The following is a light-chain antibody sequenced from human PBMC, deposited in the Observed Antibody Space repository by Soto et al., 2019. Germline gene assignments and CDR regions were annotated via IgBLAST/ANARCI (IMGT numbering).Light chain of an antibody. J-gene: IGKJ5*01. CDR1: RTISSY. CDR3: QQYNNWPSIT. CDR2: AAS. V-gene: IGKV1-39*01. Sequence: IKMTKSPSSVSASVGDRVTITCRASRTISSYLNWYQQKPGKAPKLLIYAASSLQSGVPSRFSGSGSGTDFTLTISSLQPEDFAVYYCQQYNNWPSITFGQGTRLDI.